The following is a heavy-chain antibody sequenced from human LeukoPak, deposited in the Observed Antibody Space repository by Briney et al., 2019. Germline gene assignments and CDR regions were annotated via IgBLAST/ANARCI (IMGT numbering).Heavy chain of an antibody. Sequence: PSETLSLTCAVYGGSFSGYYWSWIRQPPGKGLEWIGEINHSGSTNYNPSLKSRVTISVDTSKNQFSLKLSSVTAADTAVYYCARVDRGPPSYFDYWGQGTLVTVSS. V-gene: IGHV4-34*01. J-gene: IGHJ4*02. D-gene: IGHD3-10*01. CDR3: ARVDRGPPSYFDY. CDR1: GGSFSGYY. CDR2: INHSGST.